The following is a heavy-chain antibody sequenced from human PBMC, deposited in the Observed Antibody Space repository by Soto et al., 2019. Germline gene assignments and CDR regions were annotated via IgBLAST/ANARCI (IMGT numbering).Heavy chain of an antibody. CDR3: ARLRIAVAGGSGYYYGMGV. J-gene: IGHJ6*02. CDR2: ISSSSSYI. CDR1: GFTFSSYS. Sequence: GGSLRLSCAASGFTFSSYSMNWVRQAPGKGLEWVSSISSSSSYIYYADSVKGRFTISRDNAKNSLYLQMNSLRAEDTAVYYCARLRIAVAGGSGYYYGMGVWGQGTTVTVSS. V-gene: IGHV3-21*01. D-gene: IGHD6-19*01.